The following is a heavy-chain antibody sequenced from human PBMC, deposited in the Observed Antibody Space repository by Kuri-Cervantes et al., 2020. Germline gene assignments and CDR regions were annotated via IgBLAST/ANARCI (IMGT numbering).Heavy chain of an antibody. Sequence: SVKVSCKASGGTFSSYAISWVRQAPGQGLEWMGGIIPIFGIANYVQKFQGRVTITTDESTSTAYMELSSLRSEDTAVYYCARDYYYDSNGYYYVSAFDIWGQGTMVTVSS. J-gene: IGHJ3*02. CDR2: IIPIFGIA. CDR3: ARDYYYDSNGYYYVSAFDI. V-gene: IGHV1-69*05. CDR1: GGTFSSYA. D-gene: IGHD3-22*01.